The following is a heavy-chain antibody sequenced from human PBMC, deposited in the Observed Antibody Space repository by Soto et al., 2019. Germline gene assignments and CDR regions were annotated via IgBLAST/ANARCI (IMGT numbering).Heavy chain of an antibody. V-gene: IGHV3-23*01. CDR2: ISGSGGRS. CDR3: AKAYFVWSSEQPYYFDY. CDR1: GFTFSNYA. D-gene: IGHD3-16*01. J-gene: IGHJ4*02. Sequence: GGSLRLSCAASGFTFSNYAMTWVRQGPGKGLEWVSGISGSGGRSYYADSVKGRFTISRDNSKSTLYLQMNSLRAEDTAVYYCAKAYFVWSSEQPYYFDYWGQGPRSPSPQ.